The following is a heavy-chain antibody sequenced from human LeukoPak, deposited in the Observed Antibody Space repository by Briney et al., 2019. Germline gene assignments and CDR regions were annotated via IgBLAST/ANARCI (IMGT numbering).Heavy chain of an antibody. J-gene: IGHJ4*02. CDR3: ARVAAGGKGFDY. V-gene: IGHV3-13*01. Sequence: GGSLRLSCAASGFTFSTYDMHWVRQATGKGLEWVSAIDTAGDTYYPGSVKGRFSISRENAKNSLYLQMNSLRAGDTAVYYCARVAAGGKGFDYWGQGTLVTVSS. CDR2: IDTAGDT. D-gene: IGHD6-13*01. CDR1: GFTFSTYD.